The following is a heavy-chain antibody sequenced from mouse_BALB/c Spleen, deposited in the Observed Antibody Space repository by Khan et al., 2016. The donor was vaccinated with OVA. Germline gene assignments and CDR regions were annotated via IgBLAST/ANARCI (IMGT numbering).Heavy chain of an antibody. Sequence: QIQLVQSGPELKKPGETVKISCKASGYTFTDYSMHWVKQAPGKGLKWMDWINTETGEPTYADDFKGRFAFSLETSASTAYLQINNLKNEDTTTYFCAKITTTYYALDYWGQGTSVTVSS. CDR3: AKITTTYYALDY. J-gene: IGHJ4*01. D-gene: IGHD2-4*01. V-gene: IGHV9-2-1*01. CDR2: INTETGEP. CDR1: GYTFTDYS.